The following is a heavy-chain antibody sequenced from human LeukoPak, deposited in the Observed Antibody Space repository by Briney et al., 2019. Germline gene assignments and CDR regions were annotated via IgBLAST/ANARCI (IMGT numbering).Heavy chain of an antibody. CDR3: AGHHPRNTVDF. Sequence: SETLSLTCIVSGASIDSFYWNWIRQPPGKGLEWIGYISYTGRTTYNPSLKSRVTISVDTSKNLFSLKLSSVTAADTAVYYCAGHHPRNTVDFWGQGTLVTVSS. D-gene: IGHD2/OR15-2a*01. CDR1: GASIDSFY. J-gene: IGHJ4*02. V-gene: IGHV4-59*08. CDR2: ISYTGRT.